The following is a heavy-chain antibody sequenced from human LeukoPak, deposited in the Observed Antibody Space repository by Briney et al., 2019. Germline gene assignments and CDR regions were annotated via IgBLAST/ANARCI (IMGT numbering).Heavy chain of an antibody. V-gene: IGHV3-30*18. Sequence: GGSLRLSCAASGFTFSSYGMHWVRQAPGKGLEWVAVISYDGSNKYYADSVKGRFTISRDNSKNTLYLQMNSLRAEDTAVYYCAKGVKASSSWSDYWGQGTLVTVSS. CDR2: ISYDGSNK. CDR3: AKGVKASSSWSDY. CDR1: GFTFSSYG. D-gene: IGHD6-13*01. J-gene: IGHJ4*02.